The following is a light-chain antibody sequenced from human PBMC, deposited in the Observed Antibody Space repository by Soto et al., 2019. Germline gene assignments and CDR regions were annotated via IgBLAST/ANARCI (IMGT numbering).Light chain of an antibody. CDR2: AAS. J-gene: IGKJ1*01. CDR1: QSISSY. CDR3: QQSYSTPPWT. Sequence: DIQMTQSPSSLSASVGDRVTITCRASQSISSYLNWYQQKPGKAPKLLIYAASSLQSGVPSRFSGSGSGTDFTFTISSLQPEDFATYYCQQSYSTPPWTFGQGTKV. V-gene: IGKV1-39*01.